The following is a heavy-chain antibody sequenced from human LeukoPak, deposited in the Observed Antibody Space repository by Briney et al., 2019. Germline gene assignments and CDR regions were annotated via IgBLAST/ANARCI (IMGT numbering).Heavy chain of an antibody. CDR3: AREGDYYFDL. CDR1: GGTFSSYA. CDR2: IIPIFGTA. Sequence: SVKVSCKASGGTFSSYAISWVREAPGQGLEWMGGIIPIFGTANYAQKFQGRVTITADESTSTAYMELRSLRSEDTAMYYCAREGDYYFDLWGQGTLVTVSS. J-gene: IGHJ4*02. D-gene: IGHD2-21*02. V-gene: IGHV1-69*01.